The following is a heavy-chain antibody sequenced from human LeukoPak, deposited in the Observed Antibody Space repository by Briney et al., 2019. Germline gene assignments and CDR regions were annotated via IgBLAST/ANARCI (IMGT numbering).Heavy chain of an antibody. CDR2: ISNDESNK. CDR1: GFTFSSYA. J-gene: IGHJ4*02. Sequence: GSLRLSCAASGFTFSSYAMHWVRQAPGKGLEWVAVISNDESNKFYANSVKGRFTISRDTSTNTLHLQMNSLRAEDTAVYYCARGYYDFWSGYLDYWGQGTLVTVSS. D-gene: IGHD3-3*01. CDR3: ARGYYDFWSGYLDY. V-gene: IGHV3-30-3*01.